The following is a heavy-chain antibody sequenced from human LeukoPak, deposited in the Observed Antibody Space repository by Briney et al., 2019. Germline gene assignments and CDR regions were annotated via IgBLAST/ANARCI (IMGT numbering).Heavy chain of an antibody. CDR1: GLTFSSYA. J-gene: IGHJ4*02. V-gene: IGHV3-23*01. D-gene: IGHD3-10*01. CDR2: ISGSGGNT. Sequence: PGGSLRLSWAAPGLTFSSYAMNWVRQAPGKGLEWVSAISGSGGNTYYADSVKGRFTISRDNSKNTLYLQMNSLRAEDTAVYYFAKNMVRGVIMSSSFDYWGQGTLVTVSS. CDR3: AKNMVRGVIMSSSFDY.